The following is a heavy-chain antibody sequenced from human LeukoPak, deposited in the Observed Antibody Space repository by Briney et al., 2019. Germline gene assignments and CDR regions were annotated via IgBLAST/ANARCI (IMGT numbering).Heavy chain of an antibody. V-gene: IGHV4-39*01. CDR1: GGSISSSSYY. CDR3: ARALLLGWLVRSSGRYYFDY. J-gene: IGHJ4*02. D-gene: IGHD6-19*01. CDR2: IYYSGST. Sequence: SETLSLTCTVSGGSISSSSYYWGWIRQPPGKGLEWIGSIYYSGSTYYNPSLKSRVTISVDTSKNQFSLKLSSVTAADTAVYYCARALLLGWLVRSSGRYYFDYWGQGTLVPVSS.